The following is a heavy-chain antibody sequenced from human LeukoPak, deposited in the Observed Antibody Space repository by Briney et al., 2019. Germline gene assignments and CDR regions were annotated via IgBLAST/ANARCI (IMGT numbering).Heavy chain of an antibody. D-gene: IGHD3-22*01. Sequence: TGGSLRLSCAASGFTFSSYTMSWVRQAPGKGLEWVSGISGSGGSTYYADSVKGRFTISRDNSKNTLYLQMNSLRAEDTAVYYCAKETAMIVVEFDYWGQGTLVTVSS. CDR1: GFTFSSYT. CDR3: AKETAMIVVEFDY. V-gene: IGHV3-23*01. J-gene: IGHJ4*02. CDR2: ISGSGGST.